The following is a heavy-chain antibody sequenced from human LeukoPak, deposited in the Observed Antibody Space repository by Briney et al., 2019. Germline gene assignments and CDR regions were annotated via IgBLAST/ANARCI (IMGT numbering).Heavy chain of an antibody. Sequence: PSETLSLTCAVYGGSFSGYYWSWIRQPPGKGLEWIGEINHSGSTNYNPSLKSRVTISVDTSKNQFSLKLSSVTAADTAVYYCARGRREYQLLFMSVDYWGQGPWSPSPQ. CDR1: GGSFSGYY. D-gene: IGHD2-2*01. V-gene: IGHV4-34*01. CDR2: INHSGST. J-gene: IGHJ4*02. CDR3: ARGRREYQLLFMSVDY.